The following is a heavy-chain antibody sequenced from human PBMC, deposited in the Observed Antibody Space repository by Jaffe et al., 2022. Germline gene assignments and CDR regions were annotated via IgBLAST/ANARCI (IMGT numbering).Heavy chain of an antibody. CDR2: VYLGDSDT. CDR3: ARLAGSCSGGICYPEYYFDF. D-gene: IGHD2-15*01. V-gene: IGHV5-51*03. J-gene: IGHJ4*02. Sequence: EVQLVQSGAEVKKPGESLKISCKGSGYKFTSYWIGWVRQMPGKGLEWMGMVYLGDSDTRYSPSFQGQVTMSADQSTNTAYLQWGSLKASDTAMYYCARLAGSCSGGICYPEYYFDFWGQGTLVTVSS. CDR1: GYKFTSYW.